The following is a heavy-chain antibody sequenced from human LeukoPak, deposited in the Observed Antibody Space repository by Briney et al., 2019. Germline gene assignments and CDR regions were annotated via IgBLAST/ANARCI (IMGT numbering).Heavy chain of an antibody. J-gene: IGHJ6*02. CDR2: INAGNGNT. CDR1: GYTFTSYA. Sequence: GASVKVSCTASGYTFTSYAMHWVRQAPGQRLEWMGWINAGNGNTKYSQKFQGRVTITRDTSASTAYMELSSLRSEDTAVYYCARDPVAAAYYYYYGMDVWGQGTTVTVSS. CDR3: ARDPVAAAYYYYYGMDV. V-gene: IGHV1-3*01. D-gene: IGHD6-19*01.